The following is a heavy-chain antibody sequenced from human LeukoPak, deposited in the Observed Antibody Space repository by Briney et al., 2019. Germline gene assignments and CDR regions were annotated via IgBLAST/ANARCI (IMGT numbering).Heavy chain of an antibody. V-gene: IGHV3-23*01. CDR3: AKGGAPLRGGFDY. J-gene: IGHJ4*02. D-gene: IGHD1-26*01. Sequence: GGSLRLSCAASGFTFSSYAMSWVRQAPGKGLEWVSAISGSGGSTYYADSVKGRFTISRDNSKSTLYLQMNSLRAEDTAVYYCAKGGAPLRGGFDYWGQGTLVTVSS. CDR1: GFTFSSYA. CDR2: ISGSGGST.